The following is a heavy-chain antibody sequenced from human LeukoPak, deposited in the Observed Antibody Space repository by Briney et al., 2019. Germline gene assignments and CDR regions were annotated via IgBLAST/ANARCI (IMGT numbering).Heavy chain of an antibody. V-gene: IGHV1-2*02. J-gene: IGHJ4*02. CDR2: IKPNTGGT. CDR1: GYTFTGYF. Sequence: ASVKVSCKASGYTFTGYFMHWVRQAPGQGLDWMGWIKPNTGGTKYAQKFQGRVTMSRDTSIGTAYMELSTVTSDDTAVYFCARVHATGYFSLDLGYWGQGTLVTVSS. CDR3: ARVHATGYFSLDLGY. D-gene: IGHD3-9*01.